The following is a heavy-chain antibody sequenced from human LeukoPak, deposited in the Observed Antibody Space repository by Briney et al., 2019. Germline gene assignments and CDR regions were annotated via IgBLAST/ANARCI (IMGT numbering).Heavy chain of an antibody. D-gene: IGHD5-12*01. CDR3: ARDKYTGYETFDY. Sequence: GASVKASCKASGYTFTGYYMHWVRQAPGQGLEWMGWINPNSGGTNYAQKFQGRVTMTRDTSISTAYMELNRLTSDDTAVYYCARDKYTGYETFDYWGQGTPVTVSS. CDR1: GYTFTGYY. CDR2: INPNSGGT. V-gene: IGHV1-2*02. J-gene: IGHJ4*02.